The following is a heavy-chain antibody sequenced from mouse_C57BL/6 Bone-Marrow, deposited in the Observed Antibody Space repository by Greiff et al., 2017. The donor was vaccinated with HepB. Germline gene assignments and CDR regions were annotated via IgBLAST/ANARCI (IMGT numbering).Heavy chain of an antibody. Sequence: EVQLVESGGGLVQPGGSMKLSCVASGFTFSNYWMNWVRQSPEKGLEWVAQIRLKSDNYATHYAESVKGRFTISRDDSKSSVYLQMNNLRAEDTGIYYWTYGYGGSAWFAYWGQGTLVTVSA. CDR3: TYGYGGSAWFAY. D-gene: IGHD2-2*01. CDR2: IRLKSDNYAT. J-gene: IGHJ3*01. V-gene: IGHV6-3*01. CDR1: GFTFSNYW.